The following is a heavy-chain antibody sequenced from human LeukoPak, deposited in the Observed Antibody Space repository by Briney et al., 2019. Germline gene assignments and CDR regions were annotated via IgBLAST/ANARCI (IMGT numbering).Heavy chain of an antibody. CDR2: IFGNGFTT. J-gene: IGHJ5*01. Sequence: GGSLRLSCAASGFTFSNFGMSWVRQAPGKGLEWVSAIFGNGFTTYYADSVKGRFIISRDNSQNRLFLQVNSLRVKDTAVYYCAKGLGEFASAPDSWGQGTLVTVSS. CDR3: AKGLGEFASAPDS. V-gene: IGHV3-23*01. CDR1: GFTFSNFG.